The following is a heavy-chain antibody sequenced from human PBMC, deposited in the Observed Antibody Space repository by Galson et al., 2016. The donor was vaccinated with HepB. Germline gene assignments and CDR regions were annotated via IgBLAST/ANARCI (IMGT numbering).Heavy chain of an antibody. V-gene: IGHV5-51*01. CDR3: ARLSGHYESSGYYYLDY. D-gene: IGHD3-22*01. Sequence: QSGAEVKKPGESPKISCKGSGYSFTNYWIGWVRHKPGKGLECMGIIYPGDSGTIYCPSFQGQVTISADKSISTAYLQWSSLKASDTAMYYCARLSGHYESSGYYYLDYWGQGTLVTVSS. CDR1: GYSFTNYW. J-gene: IGHJ4*02. CDR2: IYPGDSGT.